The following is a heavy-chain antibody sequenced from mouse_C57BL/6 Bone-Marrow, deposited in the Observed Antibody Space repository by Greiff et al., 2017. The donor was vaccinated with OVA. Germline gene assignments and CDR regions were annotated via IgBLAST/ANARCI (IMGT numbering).Heavy chain of an antibody. Sequence: EVHLVESEGGLVQPGSSMKLSCTASGFTFSDYYMAWVRQVPEKGLEWVANINYDGSSTYYLDSLKSRFIISRDNAKNILYLQMSSLKSEDTATYYCARATTVVQYYFDYWGQGTTLTVSS. V-gene: IGHV5-16*01. CDR3: ARATTVVQYYFDY. CDR2: INYDGSST. CDR1: GFTFSDYY. D-gene: IGHD1-1*01. J-gene: IGHJ2*01.